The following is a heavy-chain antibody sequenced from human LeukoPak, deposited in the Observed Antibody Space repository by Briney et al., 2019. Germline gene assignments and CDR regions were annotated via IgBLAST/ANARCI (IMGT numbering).Heavy chain of an antibody. CDR2: ISAYNGNT. CDR1: GYTFTSYG. D-gene: IGHD3-3*01. V-gene: IGHV1-18*01. CDR3: ARGVTIFGVVKYFDY. J-gene: IGHJ4*02. Sequence: ASVKVSCKASGYTFTSYGISWVRQAPGQGLEWMGWISAYNGNTNYAQKLQGRVTMTTDTSTSTAYMELRSLRSDDPAVYYCARGVTIFGVVKYFDYWGQGTLVTVSS.